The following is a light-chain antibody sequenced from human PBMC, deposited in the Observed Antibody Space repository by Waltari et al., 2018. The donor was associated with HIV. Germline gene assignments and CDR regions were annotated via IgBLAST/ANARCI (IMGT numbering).Light chain of an antibody. CDR1: ALSSHF. V-gene: IGLV3-25*03. CDR2: KDN. CDR3: QSGHNSDSI. Sequence: SYELTQAPSVSVSPGQTAKITCPGDALSSHFVFWYQQKSGQAPRMMIFKDNERPSGIPARFSASSSGSTSTLTISGVQAEDEADYYCQSGHNSDSIFGGGTKLTVL. J-gene: IGLJ2*01.